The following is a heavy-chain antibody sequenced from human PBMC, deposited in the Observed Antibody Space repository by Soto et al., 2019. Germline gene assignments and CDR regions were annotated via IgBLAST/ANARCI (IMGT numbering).Heavy chain of an antibody. CDR1: GYTFTEYY. CDR3: ARDPIGGGAPYYFDY. D-gene: IGHD3-16*01. CDR2: INPRTGDT. Sequence: QVQLVQSGAGVKKPGASVQVSCKASGYTFTEYYLYWVRQAPRQGPEWLGGINPRTGDTNQAQKFQGRVTMTRDMYLTTAYMELHRLISEATAVYYCARDPIGGGAPYYFDYWGQGSLVTVSS. J-gene: IGHJ4*02. V-gene: IGHV1-2*02.